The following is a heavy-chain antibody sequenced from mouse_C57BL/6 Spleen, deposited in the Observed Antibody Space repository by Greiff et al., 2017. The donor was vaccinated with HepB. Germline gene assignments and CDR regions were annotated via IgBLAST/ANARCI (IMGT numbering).Heavy chain of an antibody. CDR1: GYSITSGYY. J-gene: IGHJ3*01. V-gene: IGHV3-6*01. Sequence: DVHLVESGPGLVKPSQSLSLTCSVTGYSITSGYYWNWIRQFPGNKLEWMGYISYDGSNNYNPSLKNRISITRDTSKNQFFLKLNSVTTEDTATYYCARDGYGSSHLFAYWGQGTLVTVSA. CDR2: ISYDGSN. D-gene: IGHD1-1*01. CDR3: ARDGYGSSHLFAY.